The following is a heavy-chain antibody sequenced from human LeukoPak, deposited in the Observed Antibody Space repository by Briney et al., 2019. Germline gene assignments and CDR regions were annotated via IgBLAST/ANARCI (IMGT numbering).Heavy chain of an antibody. D-gene: IGHD3-10*01. Sequence: PGGSLRLSCAASGFTVSSNYMSWVRQAPGKGLVWVSRIDGDGSSTTYADSVKGRFTISRDNAKNTLYLQMTSLRVEDTAVYFCVRDYYGSGKTRWFDPWGQGTLVTVSS. CDR2: IDGDGSST. V-gene: IGHV3-74*01. CDR3: VRDYYGSGKTRWFDP. J-gene: IGHJ5*02. CDR1: GFTVSSNY.